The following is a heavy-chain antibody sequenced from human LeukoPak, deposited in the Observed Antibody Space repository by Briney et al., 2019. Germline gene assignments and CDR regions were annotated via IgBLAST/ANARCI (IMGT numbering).Heavy chain of an antibody. D-gene: IGHD6-13*01. J-gene: IGHJ4*02. CDR2: IRSYNGNT. V-gene: IGHV1-18*01. CDR1: GYTFTSHG. CDR3: ARGQAAATFDN. Sequence: GALVKVSGKASGYTFTSHGISWVRPAPRQGLEWVGSIRSYNGNTNYAQKLQGRVTMTTDTSTSTAYMELRSLRSDDTAVYYCARGQAAATFDNWGQGTLVTVSS.